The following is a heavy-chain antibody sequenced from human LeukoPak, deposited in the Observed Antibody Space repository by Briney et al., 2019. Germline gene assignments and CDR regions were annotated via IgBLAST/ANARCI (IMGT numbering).Heavy chain of an antibody. Sequence: EGSLRLSCAASGFTFSSYAMHWVRQAPGKGLEWVAVISYDGSNKYYADSVKGRFTISRDNSKNTLYLQMNSLRAEDTAVYYCAGATITWGQGTLVTVSS. D-gene: IGHD5-24*01. V-gene: IGHV3-30-3*01. CDR3: AGATIT. CDR2: ISYDGSNK. CDR1: GFTFSSYA. J-gene: IGHJ5*02.